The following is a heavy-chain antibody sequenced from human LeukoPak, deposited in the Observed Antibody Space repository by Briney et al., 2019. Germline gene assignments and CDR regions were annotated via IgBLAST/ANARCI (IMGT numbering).Heavy chain of an antibody. CDR3: ARFSWYIDY. J-gene: IGHJ4*02. CDR1: GGSINIDY. CDR2: IYYTGST. Sequence: ASETLSLTCTVSGGSINIDYWSWIRQPPGKGLEWIGYIYYTGSTKYIPSLNSRVTMSIDTSKNQFSLKLSSVTAADTAVYYCARFSWYIDYWGQGTLVTVSS. V-gene: IGHV4-59*01.